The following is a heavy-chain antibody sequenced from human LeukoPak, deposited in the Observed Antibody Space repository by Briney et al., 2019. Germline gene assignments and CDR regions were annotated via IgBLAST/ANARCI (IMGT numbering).Heavy chain of an antibody. V-gene: IGHV3-23*01. CDR1: GFTFSSYA. CDR3: AKGDDFWSGYFDAFDI. CDR2: INNNGGDT. Sequence: GGSLRLSCAASGFTFSSYAMSWVRQAPGKGLEWVSTINNNGGDTYYADSVKGRFTISRDNSKNTLYLQMNSLRAEDTAVYYCAKGDDFWSGYFDAFDIWGQGTMVTVSS. J-gene: IGHJ3*02. D-gene: IGHD3-3*01.